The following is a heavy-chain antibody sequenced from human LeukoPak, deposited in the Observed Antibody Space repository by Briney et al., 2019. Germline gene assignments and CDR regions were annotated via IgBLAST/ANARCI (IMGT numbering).Heavy chain of an antibody. CDR3: ARVGDIVLMAYTPGEYYFDY. J-gene: IGHJ4*02. CDR1: GYTFTSYG. V-gene: IGHV1-18*01. D-gene: IGHD2-8*01. Sequence: ASVKVSCKASGYTFTSYGISWVRQAPGQGLEWMGWISAYNGNTNYAQKLQGRVTMTTDTSTSTAYMELRSLRSDDTAVYYCARVGDIVLMAYTPGEYYFDYWGQGTLVTVSS. CDR2: ISAYNGNT.